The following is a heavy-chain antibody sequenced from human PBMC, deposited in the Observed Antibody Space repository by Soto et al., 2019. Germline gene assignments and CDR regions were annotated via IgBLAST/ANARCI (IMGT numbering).Heavy chain of an antibody. Sequence: SETLSLTCIVSGESISSSSYYWGWIRQPPGKGLEWIGSIYYSGRTYYNPSFKSRVTISIDTSKNQFSLKLSSVTATDKAVYYCARQRTTVVTQAYFDHWGQGALVTVSS. CDR3: ARQRTTVVTQAYFDH. CDR2: IYYSGRT. V-gene: IGHV4-39*01. J-gene: IGHJ4*02. D-gene: IGHD2-21*02. CDR1: GESISSSSYY.